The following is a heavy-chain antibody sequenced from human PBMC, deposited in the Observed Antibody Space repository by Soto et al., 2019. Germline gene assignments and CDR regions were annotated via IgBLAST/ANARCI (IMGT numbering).Heavy chain of an antibody. CDR1: SDSISNSIYY. V-gene: IGHV4-39*01. J-gene: IGHJ3*01. CDR2: IYYSGTT. Sequence: SETLSLTCTVSSDSISNSIYYWGWIRQPPGKGLEWIGSIYYSGTTYYNPSLKSRVTISVDTSNNQFSLTLTSVTAGDTAVYYCARYGIGSTVAYYYNQDDAFDLWGQGTMVTVSS. D-gene: IGHD3-22*01. CDR3: ARYGIGSTVAYYYNQDDAFDL.